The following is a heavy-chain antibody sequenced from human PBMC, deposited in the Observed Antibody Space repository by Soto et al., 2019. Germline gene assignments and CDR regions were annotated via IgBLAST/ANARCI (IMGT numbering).Heavy chain of an antibody. CDR2: IWYDGSNK. V-gene: IGHV3-33*01. CDR1: GFDFSTYG. CDR3: ARAVGTFDY. D-gene: IGHD1-26*01. J-gene: IGHJ4*02. Sequence: QVQLVESGGGVVQPGRSLRLSCAASGFDFSTYGMHWVRQAPGKGPEWVAVIWYDGSNKYYADSVRGRFIISRDNSKSTLFLQLNSLRGEDAAVYYCARAVGTFDYWGQGTLVTVSS.